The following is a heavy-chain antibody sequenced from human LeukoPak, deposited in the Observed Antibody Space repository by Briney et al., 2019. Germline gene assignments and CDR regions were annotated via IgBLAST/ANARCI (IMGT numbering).Heavy chain of an antibody. D-gene: IGHD3-10*01. CDR1: GSTFSSYG. CDR3: ATMVRGVFDF. Sequence: GGSLRLSCAASGSTFSSYGSHWVRQAPGKGLEWVAFIRYDGAEKYSADSVKGRFTISRDNSKNILYLQMTSLRVEDTAVYYCATMVRGVFDFWGQGALVTVSS. V-gene: IGHV3-30*02. J-gene: IGHJ4*02. CDR2: IRYDGAEK.